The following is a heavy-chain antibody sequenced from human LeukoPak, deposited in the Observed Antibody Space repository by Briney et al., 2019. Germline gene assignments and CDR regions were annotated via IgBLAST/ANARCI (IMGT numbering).Heavy chain of an antibody. CDR3: ARGSGYGVGAFDI. D-gene: IGHD5-12*01. CDR2: ISTSVSTI. Sequence: PEGSLRLSCAASGFAFSSYEMNWVRQAPGKGLEWVSYISTSVSTIYYGDSVKGRFTISRDNAKNSLFLQMNILRAEDTAVYYCARGSGYGVGAFDIWGQGTMVTVSS. J-gene: IGHJ3*02. V-gene: IGHV3-48*03. CDR1: GFAFSSYE.